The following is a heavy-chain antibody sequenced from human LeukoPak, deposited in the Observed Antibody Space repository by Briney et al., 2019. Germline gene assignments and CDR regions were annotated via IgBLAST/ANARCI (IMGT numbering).Heavy chain of an antibody. Sequence: GGSLRLSCEASGFTFRDYWMQWARQAPGKGRLWVSGMNRDGSTTTYADSVKGGFTIYRENAKNTLYLQIDSLRAEDTAVYHCARIPIGFGELGNYWGQGTLVTVSS. CDR2: MNRDGSTT. CDR1: GFTFRDYW. V-gene: IGHV3-74*01. CDR3: ARIPIGFGELGNY. D-gene: IGHD3-10*01. J-gene: IGHJ4*02.